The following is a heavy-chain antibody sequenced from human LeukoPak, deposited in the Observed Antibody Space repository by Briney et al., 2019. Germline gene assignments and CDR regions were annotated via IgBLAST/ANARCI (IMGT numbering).Heavy chain of an antibody. V-gene: IGHV3-23*01. CDR3: AKGGVGYSYGFFDY. D-gene: IGHD5-18*01. Sequence: GASLRLSYAASGFTFSSYAMSWVRQAPGKGLEWVSAISGSGGSTYYADSVKGRFTISRDNSKNTLYLQMNSLRAEDTAVYYCAKGGVGYSYGFFDYWGQGTLVTVSS. J-gene: IGHJ4*02. CDR1: GFTFSSYA. CDR2: ISGSGGST.